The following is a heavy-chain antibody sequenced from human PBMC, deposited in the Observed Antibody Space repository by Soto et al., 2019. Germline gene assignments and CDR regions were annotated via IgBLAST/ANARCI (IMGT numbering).Heavy chain of an antibody. V-gene: IGHV3-30-3*01. J-gene: IGHJ4*02. CDR1: GFTFSSYA. D-gene: IGHD4-17*01. CDR2: ISYDGINK. CDR3: ARGNYDYGHS. Sequence: QVQLVESGGGVVQPGRSLRLSCAASGFTFSSYAMHWVRQAPGKGLEWVAIISYDGINKYYADSVEGRFTISRDNSKNTLYLQMNSLRPEDTAVYYCARGNYDYGHSWGQGTLVTVSS.